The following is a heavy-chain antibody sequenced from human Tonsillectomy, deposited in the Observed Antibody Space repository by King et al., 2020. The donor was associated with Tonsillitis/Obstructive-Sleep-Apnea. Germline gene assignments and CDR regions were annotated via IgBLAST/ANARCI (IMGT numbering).Heavy chain of an antibody. J-gene: IGHJ6*02. CDR3: ARTGMTRFGYSSSFPYYYGMDV. D-gene: IGHD6-6*01. Sequence: QLQESGPGLVKPSETLSLTCTVSGDSISSYYWSWIRQPPGKGLEWIGYIYYSGSTNYNPSLKSRVTISVDTSKNQFSLKLSSVTTADTAVYYCARTGMTRFGYSSSFPYYYGMDVWGQGTTVTVSS. V-gene: IGHV4-59*12. CDR1: GDSISSYY. CDR2: IYYSGST.